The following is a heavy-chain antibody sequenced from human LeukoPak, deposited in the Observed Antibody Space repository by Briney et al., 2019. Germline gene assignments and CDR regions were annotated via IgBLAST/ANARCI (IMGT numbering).Heavy chain of an antibody. Sequence: ASLKLSCNASGYTFTDYDMHWVRQAPGQGLEWLGDINPSSGGTHYPHTFQGRVTTTRETSINTAYMQVSSLRADDTATYYCAEMTVDRSTTYYYYLDVWGQGTAVTVSS. D-gene: IGHD4-11*01. CDR3: AEMTVDRSTTYYYYLDV. V-gene: IGHV1-2*02. J-gene: IGHJ6*02. CDR1: GYTFTDYD. CDR2: INPSSGGT.